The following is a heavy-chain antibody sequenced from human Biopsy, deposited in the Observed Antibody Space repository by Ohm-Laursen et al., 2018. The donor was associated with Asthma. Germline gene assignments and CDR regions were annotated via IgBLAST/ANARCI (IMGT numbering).Heavy chain of an antibody. CDR2: LIPVLGTP. Sequence: AASVKVSCKASGDSFSNYAISWVRQAPGQGLEWMGGLIPVLGTPDHAQMFEGRVTITADESTSTAYMELSSLSSEDTAVYYCARDGGYGYLYSMDAWGQGTTVTVSS. CDR1: GDSFSNYA. CDR3: ARDGGYGYLYSMDA. V-gene: IGHV1-69*13. J-gene: IGHJ6*02. D-gene: IGHD5-18*01.